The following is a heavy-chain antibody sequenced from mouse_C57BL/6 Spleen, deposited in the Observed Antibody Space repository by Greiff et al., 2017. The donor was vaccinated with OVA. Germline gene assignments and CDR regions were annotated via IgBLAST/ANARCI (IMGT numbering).Heavy chain of an antibody. CDR3: ARWVLAWFAY. Sequence: VQLQQSGPELVKPGASVKISCKASGYTFTDYYMNWVKQSHGKSLEWIGDINPNNGGTSYNQKFKGKATLTVDKSSSTAYMELRSLTSEDSAVYYCARWVLAWFAYWGQGTLVTVSA. CDR2: INPNNGGT. CDR1: GYTFTDYY. J-gene: IGHJ3*01. V-gene: IGHV1-26*01.